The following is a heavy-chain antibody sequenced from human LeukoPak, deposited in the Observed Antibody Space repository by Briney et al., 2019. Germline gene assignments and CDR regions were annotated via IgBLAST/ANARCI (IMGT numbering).Heavy chain of an antibody. CDR1: GFTVSSNY. V-gene: IGHV3-53*01. Sequence: PGGSLRLSCAASGFTVSSNYMSWVRQAPGKGLEWVPVIYSGGSTYYADSVKGRFTISRDNSKNTLYLQMNSLRAEDTAVYYCARDGGSYCSSTSCYGDFDYWGQGTLVTVSS. CDR2: IYSGGST. D-gene: IGHD2-2*01. J-gene: IGHJ4*02. CDR3: ARDGGSYCSSTSCYGDFDY.